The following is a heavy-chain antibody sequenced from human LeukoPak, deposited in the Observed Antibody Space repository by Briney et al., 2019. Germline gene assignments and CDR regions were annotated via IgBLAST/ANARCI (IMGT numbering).Heavy chain of an antibody. V-gene: IGHV4-4*07. CDR3: AREGWHGISFWSGYYVHY. CDR2: IYISGST. D-gene: IGHD3-3*01. CDR1: GPSISSYY. J-gene: IGHJ4*02. Sequence: SQSLSPACTVSGPSISSYYRSWIRHPAGGRLGWIGRIYISGSTNYNSSLKSRDTMSVDTAKSQFSLKLSSVTAADTAVYYCAREGWHGISFWSGYYVHYWGQGTLVTVSS.